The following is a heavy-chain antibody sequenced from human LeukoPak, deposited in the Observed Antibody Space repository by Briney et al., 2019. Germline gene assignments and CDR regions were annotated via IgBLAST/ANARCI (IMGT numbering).Heavy chain of an antibody. J-gene: IGHJ6*03. V-gene: IGHV1-8*01. CDR2: MNPNSGNT. D-gene: IGHD1-26*01. Sequence: GDSVKVSCKASGYTFTSYDINWVRQAPGQGLEGMGWMNPNSGNTVYAQKFKGRVTITRNTSISTAYMELSSLRSEDTAVYYCARVRGGWNYMDVWGKGTTVTVSS. CDR3: ARVRGGWNYMDV. CDR1: GYTFTSYD.